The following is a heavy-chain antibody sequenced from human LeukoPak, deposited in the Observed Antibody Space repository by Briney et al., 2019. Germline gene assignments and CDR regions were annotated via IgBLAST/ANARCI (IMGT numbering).Heavy chain of an antibody. D-gene: IGHD2-21*01. CDR3: ARDHGGDFDY. J-gene: IGHJ4*02. V-gene: IGHV4-39*07. CDR1: GGSISSSSYY. Sequence: SETLSLTCTVSGGSISSSSYYWGWIRQPPGKGLEWIGSIYYSGSTYYNPSLKSRVTISVDTSKNQFSLKLSSVTAADTAVYYCARDHGGDFDYWGQGTLVTISS. CDR2: IYYSGST.